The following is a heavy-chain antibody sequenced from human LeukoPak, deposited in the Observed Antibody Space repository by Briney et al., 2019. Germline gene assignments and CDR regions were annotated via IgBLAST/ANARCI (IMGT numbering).Heavy chain of an antibody. CDR3: AREPAGRGAVDY. Sequence: SASLSLTCAVSGFSISNNYWWHWIRQPPGKGLEWIGTVHHSGSTYYNPSLKSRVTISVDTSKNQSSLKLPSVTAADTAVHYCAREPAGRGAVDYWGQGTLVTVSS. CDR2: VHHSGST. D-gene: IGHD4/OR15-4a*01. CDR1: GFSISNNYW. J-gene: IGHJ4*02. V-gene: IGHV4-38-2*01.